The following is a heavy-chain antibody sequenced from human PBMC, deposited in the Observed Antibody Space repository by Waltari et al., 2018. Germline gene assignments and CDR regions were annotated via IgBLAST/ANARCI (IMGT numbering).Heavy chain of an antibody. V-gene: IGHV3-49*03. J-gene: IGHJ6*03. CDR2: IRSKAYGGTT. Sequence: EVQLVESGGGLVQPGRSLRLSCTASGFTFGDYAMSWFRQAPGKGLEWVGFIRSKAYGGTTEYAASVKGRFTISRDDSKSIAYLQMNSLKTEDTAVYYCARVGIAAPGRYYYYYMDVWGKGTTVTISS. CDR1: GFTFGDYA. D-gene: IGHD6-6*01. CDR3: ARVGIAAPGRYYYYYMDV.